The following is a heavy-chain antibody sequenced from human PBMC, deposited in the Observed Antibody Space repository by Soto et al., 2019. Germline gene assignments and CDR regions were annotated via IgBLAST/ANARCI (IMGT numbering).Heavy chain of an antibody. CDR3: ARGLRNYYGVDV. D-gene: IGHD5-12*01. Sequence: EVQVVESGGGLVQPGGSLGLPCIASGFTFSSHWMHWVRQAPGKGLVWVSRVKYDGRTTNYADSVKGRFTISRDNAKNTVYLQMNSLRAEDTGVYYCARGLRNYYGVDVWGQGTTVTVSS. V-gene: IGHV3-74*01. CDR1: GFTFSSHW. J-gene: IGHJ6*02. CDR2: VKYDGRTT.